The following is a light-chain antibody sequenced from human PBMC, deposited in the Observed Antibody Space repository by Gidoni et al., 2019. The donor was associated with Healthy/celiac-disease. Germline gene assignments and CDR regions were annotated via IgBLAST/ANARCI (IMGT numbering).Light chain of an antibody. Sequence: DIQITQSPSSLSASVGDRVTLTWQASQDISNYLNWYQQKPGKAPTLLIYDAANLETGVPSWFSGSGSGTAFTLSISSLQPEDIATYYCQQSDTPLFGPGTQVDIK. CDR2: DAA. J-gene: IGKJ3*01. CDR1: QDISNY. V-gene: IGKV1-33*01. CDR3: QQSDTPL.